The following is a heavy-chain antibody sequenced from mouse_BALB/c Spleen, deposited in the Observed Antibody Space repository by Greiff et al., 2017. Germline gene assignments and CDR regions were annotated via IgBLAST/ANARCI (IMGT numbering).Heavy chain of an antibody. D-gene: IGHD2-10*02. Sequence: EVQVVESGGGLVKPGGSLKLSCAASGFTFSSYAMSWVRQSPEKRLEWVAEISSGGSYTYYPDTVTGRFTISRDNAKNTLYLEMSSLRSEDTAMYYCARERGYGNYKFAYWGQGTLVTVSA. J-gene: IGHJ3*01. CDR3: ARERGYGNYKFAY. V-gene: IGHV5-9-4*01. CDR1: GFTFSSYA. CDR2: ISSGGSYT.